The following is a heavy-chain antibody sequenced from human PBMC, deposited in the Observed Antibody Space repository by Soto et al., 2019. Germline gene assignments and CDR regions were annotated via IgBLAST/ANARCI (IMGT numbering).Heavy chain of an antibody. J-gene: IGHJ4*02. Sequence: EVQLVESGGGLIQPEGSLRLSCAASGFNFIRKYMIWVRQAPGKGLEWVSILYSGGTTYYADSVKGRFTISRDTSENTLYLQMNSLRAEDTAVYYCARGLYDSGSFYFDFWGQGTLVTVSS. CDR3: ARGLYDSGSFYFDF. CDR2: LYSGGTT. V-gene: IGHV3-53*01. CDR1: GFNFIRKY. D-gene: IGHD3-10*01.